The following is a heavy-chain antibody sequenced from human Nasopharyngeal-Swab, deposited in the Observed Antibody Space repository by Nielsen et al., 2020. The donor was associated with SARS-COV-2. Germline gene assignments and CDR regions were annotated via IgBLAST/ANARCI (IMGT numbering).Heavy chain of an antibody. CDR3: ARDDGPDYYGSGSTDY. CDR1: GGSISSYY. J-gene: IGHJ4*02. V-gene: IGHV4-39*07. CDR2: IYYSGST. D-gene: IGHD3-10*01. Sequence: SETLSLTCTVSGGSISSYYWGWIRQPPGKGLEWIGSIYYSGSTYYNPSLKSRVTISVDTSKNQFSLKLSSVTAADTAVYYCARDDGPDYYGSGSTDYWGQGTLVTVSS.